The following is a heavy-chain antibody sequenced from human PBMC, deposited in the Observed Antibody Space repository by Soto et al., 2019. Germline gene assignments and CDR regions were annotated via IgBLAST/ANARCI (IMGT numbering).Heavy chain of an antibody. J-gene: IGHJ6*02. CDR1: GFTFSSYA. V-gene: IGHV3-23*01. D-gene: IGHD3-10*01. Sequence: EVQVLESGGGLVQPGGSLRLSCAASGFTFSSYAMSWVRQVPGKGLEWVSGISDSGGSAYYADFVKGRFTISRDNSKNMLYLQMNSLRAEDTAVYYCAKVLYYMFSSHYYYGMDVWGQGTTVTVSS. CDR2: ISDSGGSA. CDR3: AKVLYYMFSSHYYYGMDV.